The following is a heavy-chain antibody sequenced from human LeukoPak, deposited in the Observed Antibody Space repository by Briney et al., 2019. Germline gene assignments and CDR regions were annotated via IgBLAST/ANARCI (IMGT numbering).Heavy chain of an antibody. V-gene: IGHV4-4*02. CDR3: ARRYCSGGSCYEIDY. CDR2: IYHSGST. CDR1: GGSISSSNW. D-gene: IGHD2-15*01. Sequence: SGTLSLTCAVSGGSISSSNWWSWVRQPPGKGLEWIGEIYHSGSTNYNPSLKSRVTISVDKSKNQFSLKLSSVTAVDTAVYYCARRYCSGGSCYEIDYWGQGTLVTVSS. J-gene: IGHJ4*02.